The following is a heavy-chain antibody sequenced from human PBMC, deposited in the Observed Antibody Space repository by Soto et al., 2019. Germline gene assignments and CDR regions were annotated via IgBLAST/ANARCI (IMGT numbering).Heavy chain of an antibody. CDR3: AKELDCTGCDFLFGSDY. CDR2: TSGRGDST. Sequence: EVQLLESGGDLVQPGGSLRLSCAASGFTFSNYAMSWVRQAPGKGLEWVSATSGRGDSTYYADSVKGRFTISRDNSKNTLYLQMNSLRAEDTAVYYCAKELDCTGCDFLFGSDYWGQGTLVTVSS. V-gene: IGHV3-23*01. CDR1: GFTFSNYA. J-gene: IGHJ4*02. D-gene: IGHD5-12*01.